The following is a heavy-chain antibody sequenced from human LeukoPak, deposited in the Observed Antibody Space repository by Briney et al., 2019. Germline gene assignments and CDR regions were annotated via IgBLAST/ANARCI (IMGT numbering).Heavy chain of an antibody. CDR3: ARSANLGDAFDI. CDR1: GFTFSDYY. CDR2: ISSSGSTI. Sequence: AGGSLRLSCAASGFTFSDYYMSWIRQAPGKGLEWVSYISSSGSTIYYADSVKGRFTISRDNAKNSLYLQMNSLRAEDTAVYYCARSANLGDAFDIWGQGTMVTVSS. D-gene: IGHD7-27*01. J-gene: IGHJ3*02. V-gene: IGHV3-11*01.